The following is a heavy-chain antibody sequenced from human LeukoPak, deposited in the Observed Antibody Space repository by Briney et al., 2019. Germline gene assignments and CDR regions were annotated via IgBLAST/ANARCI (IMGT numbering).Heavy chain of an antibody. CDR2: IYYSGST. CDR3: ASSDYDFWSGYYLPWWFDP. V-gene: IGHV4-39*01. Sequence: PSETLSPTCTVSGGSISSSSYYWGWIRQPPGKGLEWIGSIYYSGSTYYNPSLKSRVTISVDTSKNQFSLKLSSVTAADTAVYYCASSDYDFWSGYYLPWWFDPWGQGTLVTVSS. D-gene: IGHD3-3*01. CDR1: GGSISSSSYY. J-gene: IGHJ5*02.